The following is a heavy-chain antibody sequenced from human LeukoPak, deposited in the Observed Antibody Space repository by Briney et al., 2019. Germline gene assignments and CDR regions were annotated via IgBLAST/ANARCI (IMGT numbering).Heavy chain of an antibody. Sequence: PGGSLRLSCTASGFTFNGYSMNWVRQAPGKGLEWVANLKPDGSEKYYVDSVKGRFTSSRDNAKNSLYLQMNSLRADDTAVYYCIATITPGAFAIWGQGAMVTVSS. D-gene: IGHD1-26*01. CDR3: IATITPGAFAI. CDR2: LKPDGSEK. V-gene: IGHV3-7*01. CDR1: GFTFNGYS. J-gene: IGHJ3*02.